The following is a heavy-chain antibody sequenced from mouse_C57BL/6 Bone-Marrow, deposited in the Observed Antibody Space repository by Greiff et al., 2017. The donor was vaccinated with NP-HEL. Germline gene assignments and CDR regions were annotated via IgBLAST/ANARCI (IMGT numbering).Heavy chain of an antibody. CDR1: GYTFTSYW. CDR2: INPSSGYT. V-gene: IGHV1-7*01. CDR3: ARDYYAMDY. Sequence: VKLMESGAELAKPGASVKLSCTASGYTFTSYWMHWVNQRPGQGLEWIGYINPSSGYTKYNQKFKDKATLTADKSSSTAYMQLSSLTYEDSSVYYSARDYYAMDYWGQGTSATVSA. J-gene: IGHJ4*01.